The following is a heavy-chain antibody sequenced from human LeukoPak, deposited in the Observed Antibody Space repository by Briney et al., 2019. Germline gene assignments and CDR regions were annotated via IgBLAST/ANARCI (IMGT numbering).Heavy chain of an antibody. Sequence: GGSLRLSCAASGFTFSEYYMSWIRQAPGKGLEWVSDISSTADIVSYADFVLGRFTISRDNGDHSLSLQLNNLRAEDTAVYYCARETVAGTFDYWSQGTLVTVSS. J-gene: IGHJ4*02. CDR1: GFTFSEYY. D-gene: IGHD6-19*01. V-gene: IGHV3-11*01. CDR2: ISSTADIV. CDR3: ARETVAGTFDY.